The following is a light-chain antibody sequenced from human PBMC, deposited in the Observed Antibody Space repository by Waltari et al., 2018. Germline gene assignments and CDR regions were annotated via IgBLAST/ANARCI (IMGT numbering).Light chain of an antibody. CDR3: CSYGGSYYV. CDR2: DVN. CDR1: SSDVGSYDY. V-gene: IGLV2-11*01. J-gene: IGLJ1*01. Sequence: QSALTPPRSVSGSPGPSVTIFCTGTSSDVGSYDYVSWYQQHPGKAPKVMIYDVNKRPSGVPDRFSGSKSGNTASLTISGLQAEDEAEYYCCSYGGSYYVLGTGTEVTVL.